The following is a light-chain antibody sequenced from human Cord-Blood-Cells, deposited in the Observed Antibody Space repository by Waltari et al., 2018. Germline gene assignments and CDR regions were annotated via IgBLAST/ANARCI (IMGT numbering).Light chain of an antibody. Sequence: QSALTQPASVSGCPGQSITISCTGTSSDVVSYNLVSWYQQHPRKAPKLMIYEGSKRPAGVANRFSGSNSGNTASLTISWLQAEDEADYYCCSYAGSSTYVFGTGTKVTVL. CDR3: CSYAGSSTYV. CDR1: SSDVVSYNL. V-gene: IGLV2-23*01. CDR2: EGS. J-gene: IGLJ1*01.